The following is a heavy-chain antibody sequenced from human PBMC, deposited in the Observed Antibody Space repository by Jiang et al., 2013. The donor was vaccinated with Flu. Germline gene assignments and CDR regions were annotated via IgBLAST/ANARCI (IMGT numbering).Heavy chain of an antibody. CDR3: ARHLDFWSGKTFDY. CDR2: IKQDGSEK. CDR1: GFTFSSYW. J-gene: IGHJ4*02. D-gene: IGHD3-3*01. V-gene: IGHV3-7*03. Sequence: AASGFTFSSYWMSWVRQAPGKGLEWVANIKQDGSEKYYVDSVKGRFTISRDNAKNSLYLQMNSLRAEDTAVYYCARHLDFWSGKTFDYWGQGTLVTVSS.